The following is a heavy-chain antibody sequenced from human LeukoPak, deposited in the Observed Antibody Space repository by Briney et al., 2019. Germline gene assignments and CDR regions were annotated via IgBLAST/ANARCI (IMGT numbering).Heavy chain of an antibody. V-gene: IGHV3-30*02. J-gene: IGHJ4*02. CDR1: GFTFSSYG. CDR3: ATDRAYRAVAGDEYYFDY. CDR2: IRYDGSNK. D-gene: IGHD6-19*01. Sequence: GGSLRLSCAASGFTFSSYGMHWVRQAPGKGLEWMAFIRYDGSNKYYADSVKGRFTISRDNSKNTLSLQMNSLRAEDTAVYYCATDRAYRAVAGDEYYFDYWGQGTLVTVSS.